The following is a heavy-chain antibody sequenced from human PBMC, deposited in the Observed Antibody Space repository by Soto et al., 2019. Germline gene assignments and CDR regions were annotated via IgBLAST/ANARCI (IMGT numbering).Heavy chain of an antibody. CDR3: ARIPVDTYMINWFDP. J-gene: IGHJ5*02. Sequence: SETLSLTCTVSGGSVSSGDYYWSWIRQPPGKGLEWIGYIYYSGSTNYNPSLKSRVSISLDTSKNQFSLRLTSVTAADTAVYYCARIPVDTYMINWFDPWGQGTRSPSPQ. CDR1: GGSVSSGDYY. D-gene: IGHD5-18*01. V-gene: IGHV4-61*08. CDR2: IYYSGST.